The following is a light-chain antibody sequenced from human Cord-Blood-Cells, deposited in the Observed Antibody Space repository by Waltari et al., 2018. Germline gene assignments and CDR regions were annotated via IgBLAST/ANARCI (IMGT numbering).Light chain of an antibody. V-gene: IGKV3-20*01. Sequence: EIVLTQSPGTRSLSPGERATLSCRASQSVSSSYLAWYQQKPGQAPRLLIYGASSRATGIPDRFSGSGSGTDFTLTISRLEPEDFAVYYCQQYGSSRGWTFGQGTKVEIK. CDR1: QSVSSSY. CDR2: GAS. CDR3: QQYGSSRGWT. J-gene: IGKJ1*01.